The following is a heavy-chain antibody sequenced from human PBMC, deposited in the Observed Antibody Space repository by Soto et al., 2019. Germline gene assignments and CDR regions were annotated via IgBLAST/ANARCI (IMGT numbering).Heavy chain of an antibody. D-gene: IGHD6-6*01. CDR2: ISAYNGNT. J-gene: IGHJ6*02. CDR1: GYTFTSYG. Sequence: GASVKVSCKASGYTFTSYGISWVRRAPGQGLEWMGWISAYNGNTNYAQKLQGRVTMTTDTSTSTAYMELRSLRSDDTAVYYCARDRVEGYSSSSYYYYGMDVWGQGTRVTVSS. V-gene: IGHV1-18*04. CDR3: ARDRVEGYSSSSYYYYGMDV.